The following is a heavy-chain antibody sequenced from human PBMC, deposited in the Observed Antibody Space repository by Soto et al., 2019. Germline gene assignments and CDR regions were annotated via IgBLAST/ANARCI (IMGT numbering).Heavy chain of an antibody. CDR2: ISGSGGST. J-gene: IGHJ4*02. CDR1: GFTFSSYA. Sequence: EVPLLESGGGLVQPGGSLRLSCAASGFTFSSYAMSWVRQAPGKGLEWVSAISGSGGSTYYADSVKGRFTISRDNYKNTLYLKMNSLRAEDTAVYYCATYGDPGYWGQGTLVTVSS. CDR3: ATYGDPGY. D-gene: IGHD4-17*01. V-gene: IGHV3-23*01.